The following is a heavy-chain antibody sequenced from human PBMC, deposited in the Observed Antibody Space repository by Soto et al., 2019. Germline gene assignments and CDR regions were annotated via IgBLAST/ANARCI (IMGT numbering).Heavy chain of an antibody. J-gene: IGHJ4*02. D-gene: IGHD1-26*01. CDR2: ISGSGGST. Sequence: VQLVESGGGVVQPGRSLRLSCAASGFTFSSYAMHWVRQAPGKGLEWVSAISGSGGSTYYADSVKGRFTISRDNSKNTLYLQMNSLRAEDTAVYYCAKTSVGATCLDYWGQGTLVTVSS. V-gene: IGHV3-23*04. CDR1: GFTFSSYA. CDR3: AKTSVGATCLDY.